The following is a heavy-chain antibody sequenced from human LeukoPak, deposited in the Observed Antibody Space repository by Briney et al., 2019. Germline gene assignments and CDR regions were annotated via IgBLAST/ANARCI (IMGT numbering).Heavy chain of an antibody. CDR1: GGSINNHKW. CDR2: IFYTGSP. Sequence: PSETLSLTCAVSGGSINNHKWWSWIRQSPGKGLEWLGEIFYTGSPNYNPSFKSRITMSVDKSNNQFSLILTSVTVADTAVYYCARVSGWYYFDYWGQGTLVTVSS. J-gene: IGHJ4*02. D-gene: IGHD6-19*01. V-gene: IGHV4-4*02. CDR3: ARVSGWYYFDY.